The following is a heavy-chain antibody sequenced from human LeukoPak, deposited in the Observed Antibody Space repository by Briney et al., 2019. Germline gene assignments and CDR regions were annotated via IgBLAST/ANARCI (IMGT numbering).Heavy chain of an antibody. CDR1: GGSFSGYY. Sequence: PSETLSLTCAVYGGSFSGYYWSGIRQPPGKGLEWIGEINHSGSTNYNPSLKSRVTISVDTSKNQFSLKLSSVTAADTAVYYCARGNPDLNSSRNYYYYYYMDVWGKGTTVTVSS. D-gene: IGHD6-13*01. CDR3: ARGNPDLNSSRNYYYYYYMDV. J-gene: IGHJ6*03. V-gene: IGHV4-34*01. CDR2: INHSGST.